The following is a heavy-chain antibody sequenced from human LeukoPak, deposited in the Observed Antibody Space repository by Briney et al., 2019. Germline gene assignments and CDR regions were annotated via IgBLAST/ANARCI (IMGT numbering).Heavy chain of an antibody. CDR1: GYSISSGYY. CDR3: ARGAPGPNWFDP. J-gene: IGHJ5*02. D-gene: IGHD4/OR15-4a*01. V-gene: IGHV4-38-2*02. Sequence: PSETLSLTCTVSGYSISSGYYWGWIRQPPGKGLEWIGSIYHSGSTYYNPSLKSRVTISVDTSKNQFSLKLSSVTAADTAVYYCARGAPGPNWFDPWGQGTLVTVSS. CDR2: IYHSGST.